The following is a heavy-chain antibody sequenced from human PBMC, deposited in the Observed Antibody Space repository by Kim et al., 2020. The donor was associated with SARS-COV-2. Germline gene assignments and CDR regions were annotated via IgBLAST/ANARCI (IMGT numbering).Heavy chain of an antibody. V-gene: IGHV3-11*01. Sequence: GGSLRLSCAASGFTFADYNMNWIRQPLGKGLEWISYISASGDISYADSVRGRFTISRDNTKNSLYLHMSSLRAEDTAVYYCAEGLRWHDYWGQGTLVAVSS. J-gene: IGHJ4*02. CDR2: ISASGDI. CDR1: GFTFADYN. CDR3: AEGLRWHDY. D-gene: IGHD3-16*01.